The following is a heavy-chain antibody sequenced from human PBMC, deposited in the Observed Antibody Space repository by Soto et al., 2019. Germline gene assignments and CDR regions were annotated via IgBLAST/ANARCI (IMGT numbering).Heavy chain of an antibody. V-gene: IGHV3-33*01. CDR1: GFFLRDFG. CDR2: IWYDGSNT. D-gene: IGHD6-19*01. CDR3: ARAMAGKWHPFDC. J-gene: IGHJ4*01. Sequence: GGSLRLSCVASGFFLRDFGMHWVRQAPGKGLEWVSVIWYDGSNTYQGESVKGRFTMSRDISKNTLYLQMDSLRPEDTAVYYCARAMAGKWHPFDCWGHGTLVTVSS.